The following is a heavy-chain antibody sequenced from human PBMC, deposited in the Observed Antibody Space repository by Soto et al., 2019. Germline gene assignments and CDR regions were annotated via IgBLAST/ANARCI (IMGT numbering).Heavy chain of an antibody. V-gene: IGHV3-48*01. Sequence: GGSLRLSCAASGFTFSSYSMNWVRQAPGKGLEWVSYISSSSSTIYYADSVKGRFTISRDNAKNSLYLQMNSLRAEDTAVYYCARANGIYYDFWSGYYTSTSGSAFDIWGQGTMVTVSS. CDR3: ARANGIYYDFWSGYYTSTSGSAFDI. J-gene: IGHJ3*02. CDR1: GFTFSSYS. CDR2: ISSSSSTI. D-gene: IGHD3-3*01.